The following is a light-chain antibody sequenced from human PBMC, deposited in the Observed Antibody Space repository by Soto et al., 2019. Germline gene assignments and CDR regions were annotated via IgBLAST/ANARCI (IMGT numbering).Light chain of an antibody. CDR2: GAS. J-gene: IGKJ5*01. CDR1: QTVGSN. CDR3: QQYNNWPIT. V-gene: IGKV3-15*01. Sequence: EIVLTQSPATLSVSPGERASLSCRASQTVGSNLAWYQQKPGQTPRLLIYGASTRAAGIAARFSGSGSGTDFTLTISSLQSEDFAVYCCQQYNNWPITFGQGTRLEIK.